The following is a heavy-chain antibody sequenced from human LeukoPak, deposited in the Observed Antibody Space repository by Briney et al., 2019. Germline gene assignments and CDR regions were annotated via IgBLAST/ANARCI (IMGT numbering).Heavy chain of an antibody. J-gene: IGHJ4*02. CDR1: GFPFSSYG. CDR2: IKQDGSEK. Sequence: GGSLRLSCAASGFPFSSYGMHWVRQAPGKGLEWVANIKQDGSEKYYVDSVKGRFTISRDNAKNSLYLQMNSLRAEDTAVYYCASERTYYDFWSGYMGVYWGQGTLVTVSS. V-gene: IGHV3-7*01. D-gene: IGHD3-3*01. CDR3: ASERTYYDFWSGYMGVY.